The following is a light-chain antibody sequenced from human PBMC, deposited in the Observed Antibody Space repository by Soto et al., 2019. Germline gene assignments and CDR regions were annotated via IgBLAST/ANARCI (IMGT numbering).Light chain of an antibody. V-gene: IGKV1-5*01. J-gene: IGKJ1*01. Sequence: DIQMTQSPSILSASVGDRVTITCRASQSITNRLAWYQQKPGKAPKVLIYDASNLESGVPSRFSGSGSGTEFILTISSLQPDDFATYWCQHYGGMWAFGQGTKVDIK. CDR1: QSITNR. CDR3: QHYGGMWA. CDR2: DAS.